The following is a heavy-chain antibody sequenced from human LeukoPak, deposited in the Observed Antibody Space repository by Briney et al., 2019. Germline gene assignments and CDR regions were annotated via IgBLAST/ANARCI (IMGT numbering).Heavy chain of an antibody. CDR1: GFTFSSYA. CDR3: ARGYYDFWSGSRAPFDY. Sequence: GGSLRLSCAASGFTFSSYAMHWVRQAPGKGLEYVSAISSNGGSTYYANSVRGRFTISRDNSKDTLYLQIGSLRAEDMAVYYCARGYYDFWSGSRAPFDYWGQGTLVTVSS. CDR2: ISSNGGST. J-gene: IGHJ4*02. D-gene: IGHD3-3*01. V-gene: IGHV3-64*01.